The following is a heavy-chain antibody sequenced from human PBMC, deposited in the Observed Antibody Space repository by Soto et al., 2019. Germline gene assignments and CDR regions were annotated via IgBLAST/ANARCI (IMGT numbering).Heavy chain of an antibody. J-gene: IGHJ4*02. Sequence: EVQLLESGGGLVQPGGSLRLSCVASGFSFTNYAMTWVRRAPGKGLEWVSIITGYSDNIHYLASVEGRFTISRDNSKNTLFLQLNTLRVEDTAVYYCAKHISGSRYSSLDSWGQGTLVTVSS. CDR1: GFSFTNYA. D-gene: IGHD2-15*01. CDR2: ITGYSDNI. CDR3: AKHISGSRYSSLDS. V-gene: IGHV3-23*01.